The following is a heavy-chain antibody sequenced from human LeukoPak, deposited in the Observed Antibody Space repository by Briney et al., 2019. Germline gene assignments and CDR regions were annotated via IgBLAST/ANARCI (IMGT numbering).Heavy chain of an antibody. CDR3: ARSAGTHFDY. J-gene: IGHJ4*02. D-gene: IGHD6-19*01. Sequence: GESLHISSQGSGYSFTSYWIGWARAMRGKGLGWMGIIYPGDSDTRYSPSFQGQVTISADKSIRTAYLQWSSLKAADTAMYYCARSAGTHFDYWGQGTLVTVSS. V-gene: IGHV5-51*01. CDR2: IYPGDSDT. CDR1: GYSFTSYW.